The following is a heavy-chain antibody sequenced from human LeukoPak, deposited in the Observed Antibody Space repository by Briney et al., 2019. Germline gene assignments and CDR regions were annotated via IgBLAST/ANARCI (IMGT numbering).Heavy chain of an antibody. CDR3: AREFCSSTSCRREPGY. V-gene: IGHV1-46*01. CDR2: INPSGGST. J-gene: IGHJ4*02. Sequence: ASVKVSCKASGYTFTSYYMHWVRQAHGQGLEWMGIINPSGGSTSYAQKFQGRVTMTRDTSTSTVYMELSSLRSEDTAVYYCAREFCSSTSCRREPGYWGQGTLVTVSS. CDR1: GYTFTSYY. D-gene: IGHD2-2*01.